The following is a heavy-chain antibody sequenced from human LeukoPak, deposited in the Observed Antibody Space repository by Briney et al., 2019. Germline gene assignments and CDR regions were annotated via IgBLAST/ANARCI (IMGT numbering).Heavy chain of an antibody. Sequence: GGSLRLSCAASVFTFSSYSMNWVRQARGKGLEWVSSISSSSSYIYYADSVKGRFTISRDNAKNSLYLQMNSLRAEDTAVYYCARVLGYSGSYYDRHGDNWGQGTLVTVSS. CDR2: ISSSSSYI. J-gene: IGHJ4*02. CDR1: VFTFSSYS. CDR3: ARVLGYSGSYYDRHGDN. V-gene: IGHV3-21*01. D-gene: IGHD1-26*01.